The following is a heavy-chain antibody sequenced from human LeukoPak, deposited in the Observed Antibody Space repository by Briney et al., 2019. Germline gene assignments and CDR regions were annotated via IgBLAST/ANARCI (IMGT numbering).Heavy chain of an antibody. V-gene: IGHV4-59*01. CDR2: IYYSGST. CDR1: GGSISSYY. J-gene: IGHJ4*02. D-gene: IGHD6-19*01. Sequence: SETLSLTCTVSGGSISSYYWSWIRQPPGKGLEWIGYIYYSGSTNYNPSLKSRVTISVDTSKNQFSLKLSSVTAADTAVYYCARQSSGWYRGHFDYWGQGTLVTVSS. CDR3: ARQSSGWYRGHFDY.